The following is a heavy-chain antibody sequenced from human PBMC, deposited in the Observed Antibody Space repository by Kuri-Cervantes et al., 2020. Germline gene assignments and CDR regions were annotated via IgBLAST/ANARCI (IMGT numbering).Heavy chain of an antibody. CDR1: GGSFSGYY. Sequence: SQTLSLTCAVYGGSFSGYYWSWIRQPPGKGLEWIGSIYYSGSTYYNPSLKSRVTISVDTSKNQFSLKLSSVTAADTAVYYCARHRLEWGSGSRYYYGMDVWGQGTTVTVSS. J-gene: IGHJ6*02. V-gene: IGHV4-34*01. D-gene: IGHD3-10*01. CDR2: IYYSGST. CDR3: ARHRLEWGSGSRYYYGMDV.